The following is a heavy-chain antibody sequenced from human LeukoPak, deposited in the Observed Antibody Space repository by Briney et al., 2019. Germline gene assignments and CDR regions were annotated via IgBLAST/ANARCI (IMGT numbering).Heavy chain of an antibody. V-gene: IGHV4-59*01. Sequence: SETLSLTCTVSGGSISNYYWSWIRRSPGQGLEWIGYIHYSGTTNYNPSFEGRVIISVDTSKNQFSLKLNSVTAADTAVYYCARDRRYCSSGNCYLLYFDSWGQGTLVTVSS. J-gene: IGHJ4*02. CDR1: GGSISNYY. CDR3: ARDRRYCSSGNCYLLYFDS. CDR2: IHYSGTT. D-gene: IGHD2-15*01.